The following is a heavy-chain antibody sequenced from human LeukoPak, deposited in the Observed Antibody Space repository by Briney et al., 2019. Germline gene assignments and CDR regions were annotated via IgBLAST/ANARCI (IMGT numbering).Heavy chain of an antibody. J-gene: IGHJ4*02. Sequence: ASVKASCKASGYTFTGYYMHWVRQAPGQGLEWMGWINPNSGGTNLAQKFQDRVTMIGDTSISTTYMELSRLRSDDTAVYYCARAPPYCSGGRCYPDFWGQGTLVTVSS. V-gene: IGHV1-2*02. CDR2: INPNSGGT. CDR3: ARAPPYCSGGRCYPDF. CDR1: GYTFTGYY. D-gene: IGHD2-15*01.